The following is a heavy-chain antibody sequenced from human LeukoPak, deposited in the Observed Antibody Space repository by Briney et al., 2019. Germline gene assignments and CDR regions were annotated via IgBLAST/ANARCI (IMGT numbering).Heavy chain of an antibody. Sequence: SETPSLTCTVSGGAISNYYWGWIRQPPGKGLEWIGYIYYSGNTNYNPSLRSRVTISVDTSKNQFSLSLSSVTAADTAVYYCARQMGGSWTIDYWGQGTLVTVSS. CDR1: GGAISNYY. CDR2: IYYSGNT. D-gene: IGHD6-13*01. V-gene: IGHV4-59*01. J-gene: IGHJ4*02. CDR3: ARQMGGSWTIDY.